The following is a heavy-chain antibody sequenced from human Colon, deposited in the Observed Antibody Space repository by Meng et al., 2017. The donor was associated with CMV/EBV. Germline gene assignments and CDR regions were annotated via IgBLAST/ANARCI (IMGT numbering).Heavy chain of an antibody. CDR1: GYTFTSYD. V-gene: IGHV1-8*03. J-gene: IGHJ4*02. CDR2: MNPNSDNT. CDR3: ARGAGRVPASLGY. D-gene: IGHD2-2*01. Sequence: CKASGYTFTSYDINWVRQATGQGLEWMGWMNPNSDNTAYAQKFQGRVTITRNTSISTAYMELSGLGSEDTAVYYCARGAGRVPASLGYWGQGTLVTVSS.